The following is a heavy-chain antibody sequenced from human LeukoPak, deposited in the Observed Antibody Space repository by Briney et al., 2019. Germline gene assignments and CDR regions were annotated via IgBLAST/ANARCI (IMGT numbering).Heavy chain of an antibody. CDR3: ASLFNSGHDTHYPY. J-gene: IGHJ4*02. D-gene: IGHD5-12*01. Sequence: ASVKVSCKASGGTFSSYAISWVRQAPGQGLEWMGGIIPIFGTANYAQKFQGRVTITTDESTSTAYMEPSSLRSEDTAVYYCASLFNSGHDTHYPYWGQGTLVTVSS. CDR2: IIPIFGTA. CDR1: GGTFSSYA. V-gene: IGHV1-69*05.